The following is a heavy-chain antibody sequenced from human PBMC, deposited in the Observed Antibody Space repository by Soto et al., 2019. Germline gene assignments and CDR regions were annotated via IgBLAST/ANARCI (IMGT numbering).Heavy chain of an antibody. J-gene: IGHJ5*02. CDR3: ARDPYSRYGDYLGSIS. D-gene: IGHD4-17*01. Sequence: SETLSLTCTVSGGSISSGGYYWSWIRQHPGKGLEWIGYIYYSGSTYYNPSLKSRVTISVDTSKNQFSLKLSSVTAADTAVYYCARDPYSRYGDYLGSISWGQGTLVTVSS. V-gene: IGHV4-31*03. CDR2: IYYSGST. CDR1: GGSISSGGYY.